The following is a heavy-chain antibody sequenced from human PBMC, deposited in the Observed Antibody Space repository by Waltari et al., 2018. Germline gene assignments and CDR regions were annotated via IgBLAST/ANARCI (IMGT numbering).Heavy chain of an antibody. D-gene: IGHD6-13*01. J-gene: IGHJ6*03. CDR3: ARVGGSSSWAHYYYMDV. Sequence: QLQLQESGPGLVKPSETLSLTCTVSGGSISSYYWSWLRQPAGKGLEWIARIYTSGSTNYTPSLKSRVTMSVDTSKNQFSLKLSSVTAADTAVYYCARVGGSSSWAHYYYMDVWGKGTTVTISS. CDR1: GGSISSYY. V-gene: IGHV4-4*07. CDR2: IYTSGST.